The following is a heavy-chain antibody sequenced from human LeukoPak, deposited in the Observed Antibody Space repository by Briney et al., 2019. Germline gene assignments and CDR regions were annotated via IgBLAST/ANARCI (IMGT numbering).Heavy chain of an antibody. CDR2: ISGSGGST. CDR1: GFTFSSYS. Sequence: GGSLRLSCAASGFTFSSYSMNWVRQAPGKGLEWVSAISGSGGSTYYADSVKGRFTISRDNSKNTLYLQMNSLRAEDTAVYYCAKTTEAGFTIFGVVIAPFDYWGQGTLVTVSS. J-gene: IGHJ4*02. CDR3: AKTTEAGFTIFGVVIAPFDY. D-gene: IGHD3-3*01. V-gene: IGHV3-23*01.